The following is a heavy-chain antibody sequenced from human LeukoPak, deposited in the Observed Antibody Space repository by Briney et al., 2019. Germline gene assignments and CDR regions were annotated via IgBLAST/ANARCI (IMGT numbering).Heavy chain of an antibody. CDR3: ARALRVAGTAR. CDR2: ITWNSGNI. J-gene: IGHJ4*02. CDR1: GFIFHDYV. Sequence: GGSLRLSCTASGFIFHDYVMHWVRQAPGKGLEWVSGITWNSGNIGYADSVKGRFTISRDNAKNSLYLQMNSLRAEDTAVYYCARALRVAGTARWGQGTLVTVSS. V-gene: IGHV3-9*01. D-gene: IGHD6-19*01.